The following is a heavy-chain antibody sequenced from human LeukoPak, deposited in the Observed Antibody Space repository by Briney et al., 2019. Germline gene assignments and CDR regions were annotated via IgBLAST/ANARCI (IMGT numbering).Heavy chain of an antibody. D-gene: IGHD3-22*01. Sequence: GASVKVSCKTSLYTFTGCYIHWLRQAPGQGLEWMGWISPNSDDTKYAQNFQGRVTMTRDTSISTAYMELRSLTFDDTAMYYCAIDMRADSSGYSPLDFWDQGTLVTVSS. CDR1: LYTFTGCY. CDR3: AIDMRADSSGYSPLDF. V-gene: IGHV1-2*02. J-gene: IGHJ4*02. CDR2: ISPNSDDT.